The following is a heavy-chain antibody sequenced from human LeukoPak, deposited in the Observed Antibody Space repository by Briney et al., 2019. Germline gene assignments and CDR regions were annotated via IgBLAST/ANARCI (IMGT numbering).Heavy chain of an antibody. Sequence: ASVKVSCKASGYTFTGYYMHWVRQAPGQGLEWMGWINPNSGGTNYAQKFQGRVTMTRDTSISTAYMELSRLRSDDTAVYYCARDLSFYGSGSYYFGYWGQGTLVTVSS. CDR3: ARDLSFYGSGSYYFGY. CDR1: GYTFTGYY. J-gene: IGHJ4*02. D-gene: IGHD3-10*01. V-gene: IGHV1-2*02. CDR2: INPNSGGT.